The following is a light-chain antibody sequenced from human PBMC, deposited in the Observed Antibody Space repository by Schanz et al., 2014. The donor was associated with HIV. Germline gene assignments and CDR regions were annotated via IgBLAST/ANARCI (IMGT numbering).Light chain of an antibody. CDR3: QQYGSSPRT. CDR1: HSVSSN. Sequence: EIVLTQSPATLSLSPGERATLSCRASHSVSSNLAWYQQKPGQAPRLLIHGASSRATGIPDRFSGSGSGTDFTLTISRLEPEDFAVYYCQQYGSSPRTFGQGTKVEIK. CDR2: GAS. J-gene: IGKJ2*01. V-gene: IGKV3-20*01.